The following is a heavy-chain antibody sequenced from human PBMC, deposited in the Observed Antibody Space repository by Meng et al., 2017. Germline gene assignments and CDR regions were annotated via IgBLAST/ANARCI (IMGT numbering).Heavy chain of an antibody. V-gene: IGHV4-34*01. Sequence: GSLRLSCAVYGGSFSGYYWSWIRQPPGKGLEWIGEINHSGSTNYNPSLKSRVTISVDTPKNQFSLKLSSVTAANTAVYYCARKRYYYGSGSEYYFDYWGQGTLVTVSS. CDR1: GGSFSGYY. J-gene: IGHJ4*02. CDR2: INHSGST. CDR3: ARKRYYYGSGSEYYFDY. D-gene: IGHD3-10*01.